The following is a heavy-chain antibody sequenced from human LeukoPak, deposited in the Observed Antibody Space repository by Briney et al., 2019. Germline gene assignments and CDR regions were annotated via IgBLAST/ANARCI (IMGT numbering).Heavy chain of an antibody. J-gene: IGHJ4*02. Sequence: PGGSLRLSCAASGFTFSTYSMNWVRQAPGEGLEWVSSISSSSTYIYYAGSVKGRFTISRDNAKNSLYLQMNSLRAEDTAVYYCARCSGVFGSSGYWGQGTLVTVSS. D-gene: IGHD6-6*01. CDR2: ISSSSTYI. CDR3: ARCSGVFGSSGY. CDR1: GFTFSTYS. V-gene: IGHV3-21*01.